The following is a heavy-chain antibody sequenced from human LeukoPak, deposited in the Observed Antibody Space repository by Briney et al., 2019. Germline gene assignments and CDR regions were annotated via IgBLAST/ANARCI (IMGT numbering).Heavy chain of an antibody. D-gene: IGHD4-17*01. Sequence: SETLSLTCAVYGGSFSGYYWSWIRQPPGKGLEWIGEINHSGSTNYNPSLKSRVTISVDTSKNQYSLKLSSVTAADTAVYYCARGTDTVTTPNFDYGGQGTLVTVSS. CDR1: GGSFSGYY. CDR3: ARGTDTVTTPNFDY. J-gene: IGHJ4*02. CDR2: INHSGST. V-gene: IGHV4-34*01.